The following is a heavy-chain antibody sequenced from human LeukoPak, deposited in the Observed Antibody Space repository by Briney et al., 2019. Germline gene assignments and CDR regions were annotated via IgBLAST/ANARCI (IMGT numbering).Heavy chain of an antibody. J-gene: IGHJ4*02. CDR2: ISSSSSYI. CDR1: GFTFSSYS. V-gene: IGHV3-21*01. D-gene: IGHD5-18*01. Sequence: PGGSLRLSCAASGFTFSSYSTNWVRQAPGKGLEWVSSISSSSSYIYYADSVKGRFTISRDNAKNTLYLQMNSLRAEDTAVYYCARGGGYSYGSFDYWGQGTLVTVSS. CDR3: ARGGGYSYGSFDY.